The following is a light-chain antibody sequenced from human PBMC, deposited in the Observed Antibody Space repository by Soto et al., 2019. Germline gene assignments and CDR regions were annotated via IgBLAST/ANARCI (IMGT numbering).Light chain of an antibody. CDR3: QHYNVWPLT. CDR1: QSVSSN. J-gene: IGKJ4*01. Sequence: IVMTQSPATLSVSPGERATLSCRASQSVSSNLAWYQQKPGQTPKLLIYVASTRATGIPARFSGSGSGTEFTLTISSLQSEDFAVYYCQHYNVWPLTFGGGTKVEFK. V-gene: IGKV3-15*01. CDR2: VAS.